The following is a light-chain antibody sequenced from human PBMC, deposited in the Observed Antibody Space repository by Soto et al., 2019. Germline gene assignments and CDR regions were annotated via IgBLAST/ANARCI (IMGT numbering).Light chain of an antibody. CDR2: AAS. Sequence: IQVTQSPSSLSASVGDRVTITCRASQGISSYLAWYQQKPGKAPKLLIYAASTLQSGVPSRFSGSGSGTDFTLTISSRQPADFATYYCQQLNSYPPTFGQGTRLEIK. V-gene: IGKV1-9*01. J-gene: IGKJ5*01. CDR1: QGISSY. CDR3: QQLNSYPPT.